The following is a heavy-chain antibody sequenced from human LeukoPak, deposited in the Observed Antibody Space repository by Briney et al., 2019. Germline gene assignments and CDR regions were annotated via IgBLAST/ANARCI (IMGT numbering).Heavy chain of an antibody. V-gene: IGHV3-21*01. Sequence: GGSLRLSCAASGFAFNTYSMNWVRQAPGKGLEWVSFIFSSSTYIYYTDSVKGRFTISRDNARNSLYLQMNSLRAEDTAVYYCAELGITMIGGVWGKGTTVTISS. CDR3: AELGITMIGGV. CDR2: IFSSSTYI. J-gene: IGHJ6*04. D-gene: IGHD3-10*02. CDR1: GFAFNTYS.